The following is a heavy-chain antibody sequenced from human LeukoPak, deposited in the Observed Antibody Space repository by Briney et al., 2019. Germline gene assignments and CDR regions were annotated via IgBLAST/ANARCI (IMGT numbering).Heavy chain of an antibody. CDR3: ARDRATNGNYQRGYFDY. J-gene: IGHJ4*02. V-gene: IGHV3-33*01. D-gene: IGHD1-7*01. CDR2: IWYDGSKT. CDR1: GFTFSSYG. Sequence: GGSLRLSCPPSGFTFSSYGMHWVRQAPGKGLEWVAFIWYDGSKTYYADSVQGRFTISRDNSRSTLYLQMDSLRVEDTAVYYCARDRATNGNYQRGYFDYWGQGTLVTVSS.